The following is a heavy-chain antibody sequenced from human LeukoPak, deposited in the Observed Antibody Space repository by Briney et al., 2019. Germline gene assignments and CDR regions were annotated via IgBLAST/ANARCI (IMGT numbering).Heavy chain of an antibody. Sequence: GRSLRLSCAASGFTFSSYGMLWVRQAPGKGLEWVAVISYDGSNKYYADSVKGRFTISRDNSKNTLYLQMNSLRAEDTAVYYCAKDAFDSSGYYYLDYWGQGTLVTVSS. CDR1: GFTFSSYG. CDR2: ISYDGSNK. J-gene: IGHJ4*02. D-gene: IGHD3-22*01. V-gene: IGHV3-30*18. CDR3: AKDAFDSSGYYYLDY.